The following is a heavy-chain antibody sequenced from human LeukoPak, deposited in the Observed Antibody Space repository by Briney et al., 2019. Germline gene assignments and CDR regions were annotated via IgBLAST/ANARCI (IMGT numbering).Heavy chain of an antibody. CDR3: ARHAVGLGNWFDP. J-gene: IGHJ5*02. D-gene: IGHD1-26*01. V-gene: IGHV4-38-2*01. CDR2: IYHSGST. Sequence: SETLSLTCAVSGYSISSGYYWGWIRQPPGKGLEWIGSIYHSGSTYYNPSLKSRVTISVDTPKNQFSLKLSSVTAADTAVYYCARHAVGLGNWFDPLGQGTLVTVSS. CDR1: GYSISSGYY.